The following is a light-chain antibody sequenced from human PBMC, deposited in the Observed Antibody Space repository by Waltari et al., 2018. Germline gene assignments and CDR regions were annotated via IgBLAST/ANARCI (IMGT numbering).Light chain of an antibody. CDR1: RSISIN. V-gene: IGKV3-15*01. CDR3: QQFNDWPRT. CDR2: EAS. J-gene: IGKJ1*01. Sequence: EVVMTQSPAPLSVSQGERATLSCRASRSISINMVWYQQRPGQAPRLLIYEASMRATDIPARFSGSGSGTEFTLTISSVQSEDAAVYYCQQFNDWPRTFGQGTKVEIK.